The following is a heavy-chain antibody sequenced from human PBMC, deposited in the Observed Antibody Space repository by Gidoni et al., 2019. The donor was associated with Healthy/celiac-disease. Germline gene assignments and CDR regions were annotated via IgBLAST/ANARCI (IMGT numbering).Heavy chain of an antibody. D-gene: IGHD6-25*01. J-gene: IGHJ6*02. CDR2: IWYDGSNK. CDR3: ARDLIAALDYYYYGMDV. Sequence: GKGLEWVAVIWYDGSNKYYADSVKCRFTISRDNSKNTLYLQMNSLRAEDTAVYYCARDLIAALDYYYYGMDVWGQGTTVTVSS. V-gene: IGHV3-33*01.